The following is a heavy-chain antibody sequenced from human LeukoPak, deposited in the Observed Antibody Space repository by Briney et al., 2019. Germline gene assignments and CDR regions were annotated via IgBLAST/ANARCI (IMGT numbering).Heavy chain of an antibody. V-gene: IGHV3-23*01. CDR2: ISGSGGSI. J-gene: IGHJ4*02. CDR1: GFAFSNFA. D-gene: IGHD6-19*01. Sequence: PGGSLRLSCAASGFAFSNFAISWVRQAPGKGLEWISPISGSGGSIYSADSMKGRFTISRDNSRNRLYLQMNSLRAEGTAVYYCAKGRYISGWLFDSWGQGTLVTVSS. CDR3: AKGRYISGWLFDS.